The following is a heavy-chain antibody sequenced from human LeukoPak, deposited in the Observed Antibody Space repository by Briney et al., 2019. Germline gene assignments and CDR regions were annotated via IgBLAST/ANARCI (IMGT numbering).Heavy chain of an antibody. Sequence: SETLSLTCTVSGGSISSGGYYWSWIRQHPGKGLEWLGYIYYSGSTYYNPSLKSRVTISVDTSKNQFSLKLSSVTAADTAVYYCARERTDAFDIWGQGTMVTVSS. J-gene: IGHJ3*02. V-gene: IGHV4-31*03. CDR3: ARERTDAFDI. CDR2: IYYSGST. CDR1: GGSISSGGYY.